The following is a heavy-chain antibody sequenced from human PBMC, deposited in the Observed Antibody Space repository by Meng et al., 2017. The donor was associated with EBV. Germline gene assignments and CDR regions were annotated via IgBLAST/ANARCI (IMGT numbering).Heavy chain of an antibody. Sequence: QGRVVQSAAEVKKPGSSVKGSCKTSGGPFRNYAISWVRQAPGQGLEWLGGFLPTLGAPNYAQKFHGRVSITADESTSTHYMDLSSLRSEDTAVYYCASESGRGYTPDYWGQGTLVTVSS. D-gene: IGHD3-10*01. J-gene: IGHJ4*02. V-gene: IGHV1-69*01. CDR1: GGPFRNYA. CDR3: ASESGRGYTPDY. CDR2: FLPTLGAP.